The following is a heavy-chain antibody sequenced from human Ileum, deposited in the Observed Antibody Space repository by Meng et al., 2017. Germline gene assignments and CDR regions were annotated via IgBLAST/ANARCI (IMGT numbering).Heavy chain of an antibody. CDR3: ATGGAYYFDY. J-gene: IGHJ4*02. Sequence: EVQLVDSGGGLVQTGGSLRLSCAASGFSFSVYWMHWVRQAPGKGLVWVSRINTDGSSITYADSVKGRFTISRDNSKNTFYLQMNSLRSDDTAVYYCATGGAYYFDYWGQGALVTVSS. V-gene: IGHV3-74*03. D-gene: IGHD4-17*01. CDR1: GFSFSVYW. CDR2: INTDGSSI.